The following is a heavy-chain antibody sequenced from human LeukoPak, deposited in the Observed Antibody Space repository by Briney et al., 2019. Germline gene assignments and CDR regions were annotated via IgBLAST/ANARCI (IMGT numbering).Heavy chain of an antibody. D-gene: IGHD5-24*01. CDR3: ARLRNRDGYNA. CDR2: ISSSSSTI. Sequence: GGSLRLSCAASGFTFSSYSMNWVRQAPGKGLEWVSYISSSSSTIYYADSVKGRFTISRDNAKNSLYLQMNSLRAEDTAVYYCARLRNRDGYNAWGQGTLVTVSS. J-gene: IGHJ5*02. V-gene: IGHV3-48*01. CDR1: GFTFSSYS.